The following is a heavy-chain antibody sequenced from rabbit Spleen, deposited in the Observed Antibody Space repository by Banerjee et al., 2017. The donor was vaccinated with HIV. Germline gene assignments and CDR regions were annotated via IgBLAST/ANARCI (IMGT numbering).Heavy chain of an antibody. Sequence: QSLEESGGDLVQPGASLTLTCTASGFTLSSDWMCWVRQAPGKGLEWIACIYAGSGGGTYYATWAKGRFTISKTSSTTVTLQMTRLTAADTATYFCARDTSTSFSSYDLDLWGPGTLVTVS. V-gene: IGHV1S40*01. CDR1: GFTLSSDW. D-gene: IGHD1-1*01. J-gene: IGHJ6*01. CDR2: IYAGSGGGT. CDR3: ARDTSTSFSSYDLDL.